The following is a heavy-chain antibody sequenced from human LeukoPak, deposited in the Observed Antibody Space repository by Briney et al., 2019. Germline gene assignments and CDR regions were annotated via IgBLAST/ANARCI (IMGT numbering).Heavy chain of an antibody. V-gene: IGHV1-8*01. CDR3: ANSAGLSGYYPFDY. Sequence: ASVKVSCKASGYTFTSYDINWVRQATGQGLEWMGWMNPNSGNTGYAQKFQGRVTMTRNTSISTAYMELSSLRSEDTALYYCANSAGLSGYYPFDYWGQGTLVTVSS. CDR1: GYTFTSYD. J-gene: IGHJ4*02. CDR2: MNPNSGNT. D-gene: IGHD3-22*01.